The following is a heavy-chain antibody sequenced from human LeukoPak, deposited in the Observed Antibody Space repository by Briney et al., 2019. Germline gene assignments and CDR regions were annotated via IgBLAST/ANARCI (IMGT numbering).Heavy chain of an antibody. CDR1: GGSISTYY. J-gene: IGHJ5*02. CDR2: IFYSGST. D-gene: IGHD2-8*01. V-gene: IGHV4-59*01. CDR3: ARVYCPNGVCYNSRGWFDP. Sequence: SETLSLTCTVSGGSISTYYWSWIWQPPGKGLEWIGYIFYSGSTNYNPSLKSRVTISVDTSKNQFSLKLSSVTAADTAVYYCARVYCPNGVCYNSRGWFDPWGQGTLVTVSS.